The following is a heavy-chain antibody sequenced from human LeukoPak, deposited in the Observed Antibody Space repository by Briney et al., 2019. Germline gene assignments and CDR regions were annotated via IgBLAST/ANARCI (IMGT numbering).Heavy chain of an antibody. CDR3: ARSENYDFWSGYYIGH. CDR2: IYYSGST. CDR1: GDSIRRYY. J-gene: IGHJ4*02. V-gene: IGHV4-59*01. D-gene: IGHD3-3*01. Sequence: TSETLSLTCSASGDSIRRYYWSWIRQPPGKGLEWIGYIYYSGSTNYNPSLKSRVTISLDTSKNQFSLKLSSVTAADTAVYYCARSENYDFWSGYYIGHWGQGTLVTVSS.